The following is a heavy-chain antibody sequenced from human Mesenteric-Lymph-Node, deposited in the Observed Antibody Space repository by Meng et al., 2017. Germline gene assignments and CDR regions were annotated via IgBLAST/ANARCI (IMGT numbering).Heavy chain of an antibody. CDR1: GFTFSSYW. CDR3: VRGGGVTSC. CDR2: INSDGSTT. D-gene: IGHD4-17*01. Sequence: GDSLKISCAASGFTFSSYWMLWVRQAPGKGLVEITHINSDGSTTTHADSVKGRFTISRDNTKNSLFLQMNSLRAEDTAVYYCVRGGGVTSCWGQGTLVTVSS. J-gene: IGHJ4*02. V-gene: IGHV3-74*01.